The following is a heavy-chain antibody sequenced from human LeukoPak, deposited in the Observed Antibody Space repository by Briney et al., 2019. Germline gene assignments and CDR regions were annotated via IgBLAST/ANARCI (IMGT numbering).Heavy chain of an antibody. CDR1: GYSFSNYW. V-gene: IGHV5-51*01. Sequence: GESLKISCKGSGYSFSNYWIGWVRQMPGKGLEWMGIIFPGDSDTTYSPSFQGQVTTSVDKSINTAYLQWSSLKASDTAIYYCAREMEMSTISAAFDMWGQGTMVTVSS. CDR3: AREMEMSTISAAFDM. D-gene: IGHD5-24*01. CDR2: IFPGDSDT. J-gene: IGHJ3*02.